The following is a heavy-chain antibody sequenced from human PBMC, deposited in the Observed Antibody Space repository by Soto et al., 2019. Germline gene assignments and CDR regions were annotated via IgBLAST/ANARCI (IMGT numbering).Heavy chain of an antibody. D-gene: IGHD2-2*01. CDR3: ARDPKYQLLSFHAFDI. V-gene: IGHV3-48*02. Sequence: GGSLRLSCAASGFTFSSYSMNWVRQAPGKGLEWVSYISSSSSTIYYADSVKGRFTISRDNAKNSLYLQMNSLRDEDTAVYYCARDPKYQLLSFHAFDIWGQGTMVTVSS. J-gene: IGHJ3*02. CDR1: GFTFSSYS. CDR2: ISSSSSTI.